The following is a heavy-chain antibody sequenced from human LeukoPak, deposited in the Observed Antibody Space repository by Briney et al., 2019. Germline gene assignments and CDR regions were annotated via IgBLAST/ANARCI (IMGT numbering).Heavy chain of an antibody. CDR3: TTSGGASYYMDV. CDR2: IWYDGSQQ. V-gene: IGHV3-33*03. Sequence: GGSLTLSCAASGISLSAYGMHWVRQAPGRGLEWVAVIWYDGSQQYYEDSVEGRFTISKDNSNNTLYLQMNSLRAEDTAIYHCTTSGGASYYMDVWGKGTTVIVSS. D-gene: IGHD3-16*01. CDR1: GISLSAYG. J-gene: IGHJ6*03.